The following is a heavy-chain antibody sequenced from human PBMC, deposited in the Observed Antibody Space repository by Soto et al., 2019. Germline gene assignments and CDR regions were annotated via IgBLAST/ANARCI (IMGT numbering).Heavy chain of an antibody. CDR2: VYCDEDK. D-gene: IGHD3-10*01. CDR3: AHVTPSITHVHDY. Sequence: QITLREYGPTLVKPTQTLTLTCTFSGFSVRSSGVAVGWIRQPPGKALEWLALVYCDEDKRYSPSPKNRPTITRHTAINQVLPTMPNIDPVDTATYYCAHVTPSITHVHDYLGPGTLVTVSS. J-gene: IGHJ4*01. CDR1: GFSVRSSGVA. V-gene: IGHV2-5*02.